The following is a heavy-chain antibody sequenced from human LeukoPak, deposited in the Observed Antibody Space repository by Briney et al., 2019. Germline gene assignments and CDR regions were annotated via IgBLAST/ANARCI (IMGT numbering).Heavy chain of an antibody. D-gene: IGHD6-13*01. CDR3: ARDCLPVAAAGTSSYYGMDV. Sequence: GGSLRLSCAASGFTFSSYSINWVRQAPGKGLEWVSSISSSSSYIYYADSVKGRFTISRDNAKNSLYLQMNSLRAEDTAVYYCARDCLPVAAAGTSSYYGMDVWGQGTTVTVSS. V-gene: IGHV3-21*01. CDR2: ISSSSSYI. J-gene: IGHJ6*02. CDR1: GFTFSSYS.